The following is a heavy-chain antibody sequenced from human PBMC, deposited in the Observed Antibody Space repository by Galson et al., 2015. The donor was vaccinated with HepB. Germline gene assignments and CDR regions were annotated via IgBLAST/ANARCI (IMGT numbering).Heavy chain of an antibody. D-gene: IGHD3-3*01. J-gene: IGHJ4*02. CDR3: AKPPWTVFGVVSRKSYYFDH. Sequence: SLRLSCAASGFTFSSYAMHWVRQAPGKGLEWVSSVSASGGGAHYADSVKGRFAVSRDNSKNTLYLQMNSLRAEDTAVYYCAKPPWTVFGVVSRKSYYFDHWGRGTLVTASS. V-gene: IGHV3-23*01. CDR2: VSASGGGA. CDR1: GFTFSSYA.